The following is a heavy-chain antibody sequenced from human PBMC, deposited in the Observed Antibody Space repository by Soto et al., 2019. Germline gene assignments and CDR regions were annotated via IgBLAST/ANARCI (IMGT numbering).Heavy chain of an antibody. Sequence: EVQLVESGGGLVKPGGSLRLSCAASGFTLSSYSMNWVRQAPGKGLEWVSSISSSTSYIYDADSVKGRFTISRDNAKNSLYLQMNSLRAEDTAVYYCARVGYSGSYYFDYWGQETLVTVSS. CDR2: ISSSTSYI. CDR1: GFTLSSYS. V-gene: IGHV3-21*01. J-gene: IGHJ4*02. D-gene: IGHD1-26*01. CDR3: ARVGYSGSYYFDY.